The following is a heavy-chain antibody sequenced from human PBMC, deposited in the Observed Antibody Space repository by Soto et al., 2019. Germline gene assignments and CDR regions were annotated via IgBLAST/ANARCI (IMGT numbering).Heavy chain of an antibody. V-gene: IGHV4-30-4*01. CDR1: GGSISSGDYY. D-gene: IGHD3-22*01. CDR2: IYYSGST. CDR3: ARGGVIYFDSSVYYYDPYNWFDP. Sequence: PSETLSLTCTVSGGSISSGDYYWSWIRQPPGKGLEWIGYIYYSGSTYYNPSLKSRVTISVDTSKNQFSLKLSSVTAADTAVFYWARGGVIYFDSSVYYYDPYNWFDPWGQGTLVTVS. J-gene: IGHJ5*02.